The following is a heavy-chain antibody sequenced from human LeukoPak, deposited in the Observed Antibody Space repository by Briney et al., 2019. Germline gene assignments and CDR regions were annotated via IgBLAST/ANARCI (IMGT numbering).Heavy chain of an antibody. CDR2: IKEDDSEV. V-gene: IGHV3-7*01. D-gene: IGHD5-24*01. CDR3: ARLRSLDK. J-gene: IGHJ4*02. CDR1: GFLFSKYW. Sequence: PGGSLRLSCAASGFLFSKYWMAWVRQAPGKGLEWVANIKEDDSEVYYVESVKGRFTISRDNAKKSLYLEMSSLRVEDTAVYFCARLRSLDKWGQGTLVTVS.